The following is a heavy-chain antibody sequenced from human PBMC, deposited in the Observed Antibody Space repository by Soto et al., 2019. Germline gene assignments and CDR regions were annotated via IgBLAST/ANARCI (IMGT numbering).Heavy chain of an antibody. D-gene: IGHD1-26*01. CDR2: IIPIFGTA. CDR1: GGTFSSYA. V-gene: IGHV1-69*13. CDR3: ARDRTRWEPSYYYYYGMDV. J-gene: IGHJ6*02. Sequence: ASVKVSCKASGGTFSSYAISWVRQAPGQGLEWMGGIIPIFGTANYAQKFQGRVTITADESTSTAYMELSSLRSEDTAVYYCARDRTRWEPSYYYYYGMDVWGQGTTVTVSS.